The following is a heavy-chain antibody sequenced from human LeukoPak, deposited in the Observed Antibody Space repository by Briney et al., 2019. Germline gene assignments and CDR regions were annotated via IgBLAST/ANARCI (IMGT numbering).Heavy chain of an antibody. J-gene: IGHJ4*02. Sequence: ASVKVSCKASGYTFTGYYMHWVRQAPGQGLEWMGWTSAYIGNPVHAQKFQGRLTMTTDTSTSAAYMELRSLGSDDTAVYYCARELRTPVSIYYFDSWGQGTLVTVSS. D-gene: IGHD5/OR15-5a*01. V-gene: IGHV1-18*04. CDR2: TSAYIGNP. CDR3: ARELRTPVSIYYFDS. CDR1: GYTFTGYY.